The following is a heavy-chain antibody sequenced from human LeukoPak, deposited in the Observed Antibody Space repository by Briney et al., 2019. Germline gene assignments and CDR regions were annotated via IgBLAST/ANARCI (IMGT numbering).Heavy chain of an antibody. D-gene: IGHD2-2*01. J-gene: IGHJ4*02. CDR3: ARVGEIVVVPAAMPAFYYFDY. Sequence: KTGGSLRLSCAASGFTFSSYSMNWVRQAPGKGLEWVSSISSSSSYIYYADSVKGRFTISRDNAKNSLYLQMNSLRAEDTAVYYCARVGEIVVVPAAMPAFYYFDYWGQGTLVTVFS. CDR1: GFTFSSYS. V-gene: IGHV3-21*01. CDR2: ISSSSSYI.